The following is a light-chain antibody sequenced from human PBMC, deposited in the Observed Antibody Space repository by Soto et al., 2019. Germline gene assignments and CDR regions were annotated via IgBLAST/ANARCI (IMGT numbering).Light chain of an antibody. V-gene: IGKV1-33*01. CDR2: DAS. Sequence: IQMTQSPSSLSAFVGDRVTITCQASQDITNFLNWYRQKPGKAPNLLIYDASNLETGVPSRFSGSGSGSDFTLTISTLQPEDVATYYCQQYKSLPLTFGGGTKVEIK. J-gene: IGKJ4*01. CDR3: QQYKSLPLT. CDR1: QDITNF.